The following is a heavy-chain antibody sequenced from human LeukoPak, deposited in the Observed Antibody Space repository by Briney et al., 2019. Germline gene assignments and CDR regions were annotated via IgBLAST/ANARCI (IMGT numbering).Heavy chain of an antibody. CDR1: GGSFSGYY. D-gene: IGHD6-19*01. V-gene: IGHV4-34*01. CDR3: ARKEQWLSHDAFDI. Sequence: SETLSLTCAVYGGSFSGYYWSWIRQPPGKGLEWIGEINHNGSTNYNPSLKSRVTISVDTSKNQFSLKLSSVTAADTAVYYCARKEQWLSHDAFDIWGQGTMVTVSS. CDR2: INHNGST. J-gene: IGHJ3*02.